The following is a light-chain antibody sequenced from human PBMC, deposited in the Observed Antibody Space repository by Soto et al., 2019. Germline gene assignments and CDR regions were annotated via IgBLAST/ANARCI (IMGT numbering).Light chain of an antibody. V-gene: IGKV3-20*01. CDR3: QQYGSSPWT. CDR1: QSVRTSY. CDR2: GAS. J-gene: IGKJ1*01. Sequence: EIVLTQSPGTLSLSPGERATLSCRASQSVRTSYLAWYQQKPGQPPRLLIYGASSRATAIPDRFSGSGSGTEFTLTISSLQSEDFAVYYCQQYGSSPWTFGQGTKVDIK.